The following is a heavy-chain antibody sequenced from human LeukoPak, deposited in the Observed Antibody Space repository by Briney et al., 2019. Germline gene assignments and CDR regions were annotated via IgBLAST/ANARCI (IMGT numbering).Heavy chain of an antibody. CDR1: GFIFSSYW. D-gene: IGHD1-26*01. Sequence: GGSLRLSCAASGFIFSSYWMSWVRQAPGKGLEWVGNIKEDGSEKRYVDSLKGRFTISRDNAKNSLYLQMNSLRGEDTAVYYCARDKGELLNWGQGTLVTVSS. CDR2: IKEDGSEK. V-gene: IGHV3-7*01. J-gene: IGHJ4*02. CDR3: ARDKGELLN.